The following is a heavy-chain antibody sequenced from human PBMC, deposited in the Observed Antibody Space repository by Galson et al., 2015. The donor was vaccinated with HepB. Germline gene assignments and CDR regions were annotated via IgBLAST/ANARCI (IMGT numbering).Heavy chain of an antibody. D-gene: IGHD3-10*01. V-gene: IGHV1-46*04. CDR3: ARDGTFYYYGSGSYSYYYYGMDV. CDR1: GYTFTSYY. J-gene: IGHJ6*02. Sequence: SVKVSCKASGYTFTSYYMHWVRQAPGQGLERMGIINPSGGSTSYAQKLQGRVTMTRDTSTSTVYMELSSLRSEDTAVYYCARDGTFYYYGSGSYSYYYYGMDVWSQGTTVTVSS. CDR2: INPSGGST.